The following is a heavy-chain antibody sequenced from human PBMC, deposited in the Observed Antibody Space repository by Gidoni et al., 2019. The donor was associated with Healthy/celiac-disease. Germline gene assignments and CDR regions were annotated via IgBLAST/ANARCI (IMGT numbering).Heavy chain of an antibody. V-gene: IGHV1-8*01. CDR3: ARGGVVVPAAIRYFDY. CDR2: MNPNSGNT. Sequence: VQLVQSGAEVKKPGASVKVSCKASGYTFTSYDINWVRQATGQGLEWMGWMNPNSGNTGYAQKFQGRVTMTRNTSISTAYMELSSLRSEDTAVYYCARGGVVVPAAIRYFDYWGQGTLVTVSS. D-gene: IGHD2-2*01. J-gene: IGHJ4*02. CDR1: GYTFTSYD.